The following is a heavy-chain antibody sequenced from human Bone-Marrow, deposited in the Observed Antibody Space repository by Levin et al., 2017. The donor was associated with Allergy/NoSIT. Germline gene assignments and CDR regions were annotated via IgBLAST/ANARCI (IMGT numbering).Heavy chain of an antibody. CDR3: ARDLRDPSMLTVYRPAYVDY. V-gene: IGHV3-20*04. D-gene: IGHD5-18*01. J-gene: IGHJ4*02. CDR1: GFTFHEYG. CDR2: INWNGNST. Sequence: GGSLRLSCVASGFTFHEYGMSWVRQAPGKGLEWVSGINWNGNSTGDTDSVKGRFTISRDNAKNYLYLQMNSLRAEDTAVYYCARDLRDPSMLTVYRPAYVDYWGQGALVTVSS.